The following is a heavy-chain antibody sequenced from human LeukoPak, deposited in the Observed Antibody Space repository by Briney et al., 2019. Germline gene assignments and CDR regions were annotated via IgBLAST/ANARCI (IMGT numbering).Heavy chain of an antibody. V-gene: IGHV3-53*01. D-gene: IGHD5-18*01. Sequence: GGSLRLSCAASGFTVSSNYMSWVRQAPGKGLEWVSVIYSGGSTYYADSVKGRFTISRDNSKNTLYLQMNSLRAEDTAVYYCASSKDTAMVGYYYGMDVWGQGTTVTVSS. CDR2: IYSGGST. J-gene: IGHJ6*02. CDR1: GFTVSSNY. CDR3: ASSKDTAMVGYYYGMDV.